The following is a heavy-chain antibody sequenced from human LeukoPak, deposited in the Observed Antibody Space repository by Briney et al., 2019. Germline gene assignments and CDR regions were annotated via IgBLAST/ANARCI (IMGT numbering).Heavy chain of an antibody. V-gene: IGHV3-48*03. D-gene: IGHD3-10*01. CDR3: ARSEITMVRGGAFDI. CDR1: GFTFRSYE. CDR2: ISAIGSTV. J-gene: IGHJ3*02. Sequence: PGGSLRHSCAASGFTFRSYEMNWVRRAPGKGLEWVSYISAIGSTVYYADSVKGRFTISRDNAKNSVFLQMNSLRAEDTAVYYCARSEITMVRGGAFDIWGQGTMVTVSS.